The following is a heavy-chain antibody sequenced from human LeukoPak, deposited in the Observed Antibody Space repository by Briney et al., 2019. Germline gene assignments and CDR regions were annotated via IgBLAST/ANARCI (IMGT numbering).Heavy chain of an antibody. Sequence: GGFLRLSCAASGFTFSDYYMSWIRQAPGKGLEWVSYISSSGSTIYYADSVKGRFTISRDNAKNSLYLQMNSLRAEDTAVYYCARDRVYYGGTDYYYYYGMDVWGQGTTVTVSS. J-gene: IGHJ6*02. D-gene: IGHD4-23*01. CDR1: GFTFSDYY. CDR2: ISSSGSTI. V-gene: IGHV3-11*01. CDR3: ARDRVYYGGTDYYYYYGMDV.